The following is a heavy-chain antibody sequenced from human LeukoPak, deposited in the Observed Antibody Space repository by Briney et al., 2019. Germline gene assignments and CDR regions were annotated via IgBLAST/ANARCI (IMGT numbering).Heavy chain of an antibody. Sequence: GASVKVSCRLSGYTGIELSMHWVRQAPGKGLEWLGGFVPEEAETIYAQKFQGRVTMTEDTSTDTAYMALSNLTSEDTAVYFCATHTIFGVVTYAFHIWGRGTLVTVSS. V-gene: IGHV1-24*01. CDR1: GYTGIELS. D-gene: IGHD3-3*01. CDR2: FVPEEAET. CDR3: ATHTIFGVVTYAFHI. J-gene: IGHJ3*02.